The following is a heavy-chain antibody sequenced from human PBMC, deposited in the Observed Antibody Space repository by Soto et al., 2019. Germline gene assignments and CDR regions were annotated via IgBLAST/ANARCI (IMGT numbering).Heavy chain of an antibody. V-gene: IGHV3-30-3*01. CDR2: ISYDGSNK. J-gene: IGHJ3*02. Sequence: PGGSLRLSCAASGFTFSSYAMHWVRQAPGKGLEWVAVISYDGSNKYYADSVKGRFTISRDNSKNTLYLQMNSLRAEDTAVYYCAREGGYNFASEVDAFDIWGQGTMVTVSS. CDR1: GFTFSSYA. D-gene: IGHD5-12*01. CDR3: AREGGYNFASEVDAFDI.